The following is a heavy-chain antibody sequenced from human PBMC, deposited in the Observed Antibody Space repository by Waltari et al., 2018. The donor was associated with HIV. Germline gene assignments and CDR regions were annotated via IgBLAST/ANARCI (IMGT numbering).Heavy chain of an antibody. J-gene: IGHJ6*02. CDR3: ARQRATYYYDSSGYPYYYYYGMDV. CDR1: GFTFSSYW. Sequence: EVQLVESGGGLVQPGWSLRLSCAASGFTFSSYWMHWVRQAPGKGLVWVSRINSDGSSTSYADAVKGRFTISRDNAKNTLHLQMNSLRAEDTAVYYCARQRATYYYDSSGYPYYYYYGMDVWGQGTTVTVSS. V-gene: IGHV3-74*01. D-gene: IGHD3-22*01. CDR2: INSDGSST.